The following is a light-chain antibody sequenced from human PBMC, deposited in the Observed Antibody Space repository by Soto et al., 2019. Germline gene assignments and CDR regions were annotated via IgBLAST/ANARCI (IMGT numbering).Light chain of an antibody. CDR3: QNYKRAPIT. V-gene: IGKV1-27*01. Sequence: DIQMTQSPSSLSASVGDRVTITCRASQGIGIYLAWYQQTPGKVPKHLIYGASKLQSGVPSRFSGGGSGTNFTLTISSLQPGDVAAYYCQNYKRAPITFGQGTRLEIK. CDR2: GAS. CDR1: QGIGIY. J-gene: IGKJ5*01.